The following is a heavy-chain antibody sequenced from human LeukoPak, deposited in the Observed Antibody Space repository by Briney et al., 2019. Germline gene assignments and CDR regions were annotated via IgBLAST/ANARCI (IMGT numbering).Heavy chain of an antibody. CDR2: INAGNGNT. CDR3: ARDSAAGNNWFDP. D-gene: IGHD6-13*01. V-gene: IGHV1-3*01. J-gene: IGHJ5*02. Sequence: ASVKVSCKASGYTFTSYAMHWVRQAPGQRLEWMGWINAGNGNTKYSQKFQGRVTITADESTSTAYMELSSLRSEDTAVYYCARDSAAGNNWFDPWGQGTLVTVSS. CDR1: GYTFTSYA.